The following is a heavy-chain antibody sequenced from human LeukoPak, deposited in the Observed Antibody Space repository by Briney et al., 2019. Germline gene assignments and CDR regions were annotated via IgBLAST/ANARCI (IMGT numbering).Heavy chain of an antibody. J-gene: IGHJ3*02. CDR1: GYSFTSYW. D-gene: IGHD6-13*01. CDR3: ASPRRIAAAAPSDAFDI. CDR2: IYPGDSDT. V-gene: IGHV5-51*01. Sequence: GESLKISCKGSGYSFTSYWIGWVRQMPGKGLEWMGIIYPGDSDTRYSPSFQGQVTISADKSISTAYLQWSSLKASDTAMYYCASPRRIAAAAPSDAFDIWGQGTMVTVSS.